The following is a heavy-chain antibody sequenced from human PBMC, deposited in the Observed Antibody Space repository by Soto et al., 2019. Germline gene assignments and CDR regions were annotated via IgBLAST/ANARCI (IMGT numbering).Heavy chain of an antibody. CDR3: ASDY. Sequence: EVQVVESGGGLVQPGGSLRLSCAASGFTFSSYSMSWVRQAPGKGLEWVSFISSTGRTIYYTDSVKGRFTISRDNAKNSLYLQMNSLRDEDTAIYYCASDYWGQGTLVTVSS. CDR2: ISSTGRTI. V-gene: IGHV3-48*02. J-gene: IGHJ4*02. CDR1: GFTFSSYS.